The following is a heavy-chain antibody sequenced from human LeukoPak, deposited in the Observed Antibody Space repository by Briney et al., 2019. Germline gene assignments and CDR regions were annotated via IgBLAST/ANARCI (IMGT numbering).Heavy chain of an antibody. J-gene: IGHJ4*02. CDR3: ARESRRVGEGDFDY. CDR1: GFTFSSYG. D-gene: IGHD1-26*01. V-gene: IGHV3-30*03. CDR2: ISYDAKSS. Sequence: PGGSLRLSCATSGFTFSSYGMHWVRQVPGKGRVWVTVISYDAKSSYHVDSVKGRFTVSRDNSKNTLYLQMNSLRAEDTAVYYCARESRRVGEGDFDYWGQGTLVTVSS.